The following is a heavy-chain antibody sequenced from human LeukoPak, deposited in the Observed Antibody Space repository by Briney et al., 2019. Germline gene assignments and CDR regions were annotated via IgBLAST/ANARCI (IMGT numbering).Heavy chain of an antibody. CDR2: ISYDGSNE. J-gene: IGHJ4*02. Sequence: GGSLRLSCAASGFTFSSYVMHWVRQAPGKGLEWVAIISYDGSNEYYADSVKGRFTISRDNSKNTLYLQMNSLRAEDTALYYCAKDSKGYSSGWDLDYWGQGTLVTVSS. CDR3: AKDSKGYSSGWDLDY. D-gene: IGHD6-19*01. CDR1: GFTFSSYV. V-gene: IGHV3-30*04.